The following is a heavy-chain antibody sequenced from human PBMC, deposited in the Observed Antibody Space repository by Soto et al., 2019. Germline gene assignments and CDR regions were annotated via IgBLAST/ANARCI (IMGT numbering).Heavy chain of an antibody. Sequence: ASVKVSCKASGYTFTSYGISWVRQAPGQGLEWMGWISAYNGNTNYAQKLQGRVTMTTDTSTSTAYMELRSLRSDDTAVYYCARDRVKSSSWYAWFDPWGQGTLVTMSS. CDR3: ARDRVKSSSWYAWFDP. CDR2: ISAYNGNT. CDR1: GYTFTSYG. D-gene: IGHD6-13*01. J-gene: IGHJ5*02. V-gene: IGHV1-18*01.